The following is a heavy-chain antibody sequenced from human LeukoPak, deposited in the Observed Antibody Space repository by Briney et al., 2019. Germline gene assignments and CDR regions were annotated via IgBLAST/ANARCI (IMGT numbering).Heavy chain of an antibody. CDR1: EFTLKIYP. J-gene: IGHJ3*02. V-gene: IGHV3-30*04. Sequence: PGGSLRLSCAASEFTLKIYPMHWVRQAPGKGLEWLSVISHGGSDKNNADSVKGRFIISRDNSKNTIYLQSNSLRPEDTAMYYCAREGVQTTVDAFDIWGLGTMVIVSS. CDR2: ISHGGSDK. D-gene: IGHD4-17*01. CDR3: AREGVQTTVDAFDI.